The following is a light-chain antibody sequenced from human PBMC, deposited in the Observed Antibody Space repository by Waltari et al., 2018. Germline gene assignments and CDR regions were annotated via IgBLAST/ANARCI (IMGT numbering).Light chain of an antibody. CDR3: QQSYSTPPLT. CDR2: DAS. V-gene: IGKV1-39*01. J-gene: IGKJ4*01. CDR1: QSINKA. Sequence: DIQLTQSPSSLSAAVGDRVTITCRASQSINKALNWYQQKPGRAPKPLIFDASSLQSGVPARFTGRGSGTDFTLTISSLQPEDFATYYCQQSYSTPPLTFGGGTKVEIK.